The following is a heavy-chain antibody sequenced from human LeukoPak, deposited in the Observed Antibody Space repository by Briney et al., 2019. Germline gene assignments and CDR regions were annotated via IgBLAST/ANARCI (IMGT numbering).Heavy chain of an antibody. J-gene: IGHJ3*02. Sequence: PSETLSLTCTVSGGSISSSSYYWGWIRQPPGKGLEWIGSIYYSGSTYYNPSLKSRVTISVDTSKNQFSLKLSSVTAADTAVYYCARGRRAARQPDAFDIWGRGTMVTVSS. V-gene: IGHV4-39*01. CDR2: IYYSGST. CDR3: ARGRRAARQPDAFDI. CDR1: GGSISSSSYY. D-gene: IGHD6-6*01.